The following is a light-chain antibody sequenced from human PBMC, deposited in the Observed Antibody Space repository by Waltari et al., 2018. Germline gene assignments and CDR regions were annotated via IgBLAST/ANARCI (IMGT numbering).Light chain of an antibody. CDR3: SSHAGSKNYVV. Sequence: QSALTQPPSASWSPGQSVTISCTGSSSDVGAYNYVSWYQQHPGKAPKLMIYEVSKRPAGVPDGFSGSKSGNTASLTVSGLQAEDEADYYCSSHAGSKNYVVFGGGTKLTVL. CDR2: EVS. J-gene: IGLJ2*01. CDR1: SSDVGAYNY. V-gene: IGLV2-8*01.